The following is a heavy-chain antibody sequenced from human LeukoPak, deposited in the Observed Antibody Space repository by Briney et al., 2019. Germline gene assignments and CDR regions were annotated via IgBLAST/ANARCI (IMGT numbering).Heavy chain of an antibody. J-gene: IGHJ4*02. Sequence: LAGGSLRLSCAASGFIFSSYAMSWVRQAPGKGLEWVSTISGSGGSTYYADSVKGRFTISGDNSKNTQSLHMNSLRTEDTALYYCATQTDQYDNSSPQNFDFWGQGTLVTVSS. CDR3: ATQTDQYDNSSPQNFDF. CDR1: GFIFSSYA. D-gene: IGHD2/OR15-2a*01. V-gene: IGHV3-23*01. CDR2: ISGSGGST.